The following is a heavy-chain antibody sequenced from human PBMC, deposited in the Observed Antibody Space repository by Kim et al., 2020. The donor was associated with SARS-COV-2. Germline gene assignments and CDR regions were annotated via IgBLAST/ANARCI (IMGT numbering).Heavy chain of an antibody. CDR1: GGSISSGGYY. J-gene: IGHJ3*02. CDR3: ARARAITRIVVLTIDAFDI. CDR2: PYYSGST. D-gene: IGHD3-22*01. V-gene: IGHV4-31*03. Sequence: SETLSLTCTVSGGSISSGGYYWSWIRQHPGKGLEWIGYPYYSGSTYYNPSRKSRVTISVDTSKNQFSLKLTTVTAADAAVYYCARARAITRIVVLTIDAFDIWGQGTMVTVSS.